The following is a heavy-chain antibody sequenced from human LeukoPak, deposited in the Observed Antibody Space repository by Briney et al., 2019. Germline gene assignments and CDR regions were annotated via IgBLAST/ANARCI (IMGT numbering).Heavy chain of an antibody. D-gene: IGHD3-10*01. CDR2: IYNSGST. J-gene: IGHJ4*02. CDR3: AREYYYGAGSAPFFGY. Sequence: SSETLSLTCTVSGASINRHHWSWIRQSPGRGLEWIGYIYNSGSTNHNPSLKSRVTISVVTSKNQFALKLNSVTAGDTAVDYCAREYYYGAGSAPFFGYWGLGTLVTASA. V-gene: IGHV4-59*11. CDR1: GASINRHH.